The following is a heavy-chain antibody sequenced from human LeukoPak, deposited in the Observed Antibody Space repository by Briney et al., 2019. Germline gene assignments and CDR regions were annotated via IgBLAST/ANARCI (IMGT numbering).Heavy chain of an antibody. CDR2: ISYDGSNK. J-gene: IGHJ4*02. CDR1: GFTFSNYG. D-gene: IGHD5-24*01. V-gene: IGHV3-30*18. Sequence: PGRSLRLSCAASGFTFSNYGMHWVRQAPGKGLEWVAVISYDGSNKYYADSVKGRFTISRDNSKNTLYLQMNSLRAEDTAVYYCAKEGKRWLQLSYFDYWGQGTLVTVSS. CDR3: AKEGKRWLQLSYFDY.